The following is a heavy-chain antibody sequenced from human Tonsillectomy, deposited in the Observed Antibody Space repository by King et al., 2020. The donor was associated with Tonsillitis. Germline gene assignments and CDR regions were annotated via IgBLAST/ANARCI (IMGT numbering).Heavy chain of an antibody. CDR2: IRNKKDGGTA. CDR3: TTGRTGAEAD. D-gene: IGHD1-14*01. CDR1: GFSFSDAW. J-gene: IGHJ4*02. Sequence: DVQLVESGGDLVKAGGSLRLSCTASGFSFSDAWMSWVRQAPGKGLEWVGRIRNKKDGGTANYGAPVKGRFIISRDDSKDTLYLQMNSLKIEDTAVYYCTTGRTGAEADWGQGTLVTVSS. V-gene: IGHV3-15*01.